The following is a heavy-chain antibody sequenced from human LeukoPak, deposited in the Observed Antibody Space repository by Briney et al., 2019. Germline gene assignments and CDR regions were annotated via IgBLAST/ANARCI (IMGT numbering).Heavy chain of an antibody. D-gene: IGHD3-10*01. V-gene: IGHV3-7*01. CDR2: IKQDGSEK. CDR1: GFTFTTYW. CDR3: AKVAKYYYGSETYYFFEQ. J-gene: IGHJ4*02. Sequence: PGESLRLSCAASGFTFTTYWMSGVRQAPGKGLEWVANIKQDGSEKYYVDSVKGRITISRDNARNSMELQMNSLRVEDTAVYYCAKVAKYYYGSETYYFFEQWGQGTPVTASS.